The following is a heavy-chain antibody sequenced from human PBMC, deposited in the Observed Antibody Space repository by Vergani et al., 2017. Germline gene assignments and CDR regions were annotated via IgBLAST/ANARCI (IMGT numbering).Heavy chain of an antibody. J-gene: IGHJ6*02. CDR3: ARAATITPYGMDV. Sequence: EVQLVESGGGLVQPGGSLRLSCAASGFTVSSNYMSWVRQAPGKGLEWVSVIYSGGSTYYADSVRGRFTISRHTSKTTLYLQMNSLRAEDTAVYSCARAATITPYGMDVWGQGTTVTVSS. V-gene: IGHV3-53*04. D-gene: IGHD5-24*01. CDR1: GFTVSSNY. CDR2: IYSGGST.